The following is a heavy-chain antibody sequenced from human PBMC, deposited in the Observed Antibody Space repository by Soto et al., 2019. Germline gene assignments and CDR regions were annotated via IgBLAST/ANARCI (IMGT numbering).Heavy chain of an antibody. CDR3: TRPRPLGSSAWYN. Sequence: GESLKISCKGSGYSFTSFWIGWVRQMPGKGPEWLGIIYPGDSETRYSPSFQGQVTISADRSISTAYLQWNSLKASDTAIYYCTRPRPLGSSAWYNWGEGTQVAVSS. J-gene: IGHJ1*01. V-gene: IGHV5-51*01. CDR2: IYPGDSET. CDR1: GYSFTSFW. D-gene: IGHD6-19*01.